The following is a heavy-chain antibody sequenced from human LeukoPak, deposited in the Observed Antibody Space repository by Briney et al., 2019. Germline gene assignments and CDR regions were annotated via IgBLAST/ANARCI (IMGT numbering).Heavy chain of an antibody. CDR2: IYYSGST. CDR1: GASISSYY. D-gene: IGHD7-27*01. J-gene: IGHJ4*02. V-gene: IGHV4-59*01. CDR3: ARDTGGFDY. Sequence: SETLSLTCTVSGASISSYYWSWIRQPPGEGLEWIAYIYYSGSTNYNPSLKSRVTISVDTSKNQFSLKLSSVTAADTAVYYCARDTGGFDYWGQGTLLTVSS.